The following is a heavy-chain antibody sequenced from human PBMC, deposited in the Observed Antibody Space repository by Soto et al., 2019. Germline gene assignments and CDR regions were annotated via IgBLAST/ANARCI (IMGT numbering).Heavy chain of an antibody. CDR3: ASNYLYYYGSGNTNYYGMDV. CDR1: GYTFTSYG. D-gene: IGHD3-10*01. V-gene: IGHV1-18*01. Sequence: QVQLVQSGAEVKKPGASVKVSCKASGYTFTSYGISWVRQAPGQGLEWMGWISAYNGNINYAQKLQGRVTMTTDTSTSTAYMELRSLRSDDTAVYYCASNYLYYYGSGNTNYYGMDVWGQGTTVTVSS. CDR2: ISAYNGNI. J-gene: IGHJ6*02.